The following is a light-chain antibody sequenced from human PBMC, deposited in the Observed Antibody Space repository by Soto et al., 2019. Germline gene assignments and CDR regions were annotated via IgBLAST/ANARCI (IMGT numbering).Light chain of an antibody. J-gene: IGKJ1*01. V-gene: IGKV1-39*01. CDR2: ATS. Sequence: DIQMTQSPSSLSVSIGDRVTITCRAGQSIGNYLNWHQQKPGKAPNLLIYATSSLQSGVPSRFSGSGSGTEFTLTISSLQREDFAIYYCQQSYSSTWTFGQGTKVEIK. CDR3: QQSYSSTWT. CDR1: QSIGNY.